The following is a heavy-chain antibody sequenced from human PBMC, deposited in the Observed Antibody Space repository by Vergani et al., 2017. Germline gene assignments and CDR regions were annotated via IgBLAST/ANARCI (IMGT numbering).Heavy chain of an antibody. D-gene: IGHD3-9*01. CDR2: ISGSGGST. CDR1: GFTFSNFA. V-gene: IGHV3-23*01. J-gene: IGHJ3*02. Sequence: EVQLLESAGGLVQPGGSLRLSCAASGFTFSNFAMSWVRQAPGKGLEWVATISGSGGSTYYADSVKGRFTISRDNSKNTLYLQMNSLRAEDTAVYYCAKVPPYYDILTGYYGDAFDIWGQGTMVTVSS. CDR3: AKVPPYYDILTGYYGDAFDI.